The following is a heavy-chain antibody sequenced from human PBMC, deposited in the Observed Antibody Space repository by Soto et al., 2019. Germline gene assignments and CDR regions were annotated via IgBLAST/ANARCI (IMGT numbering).Heavy chain of an antibody. V-gene: IGHV1-18*01. J-gene: IGHJ5*02. CDR1: GYPFIRYG. Sequence: XSVKVSCKASGYPFIRYGIMWVRRAPGQGLEWMGWISAYNGNTNSAEKLRGRLTMTTDASTTTAYMELRSLRSDDTAIYYCARDQGFRVVINSNWFDPWGQGTLVTVSS. CDR2: ISAYNGNT. CDR3: ARDQGFRVVINSNWFDP. D-gene: IGHD2-21*01.